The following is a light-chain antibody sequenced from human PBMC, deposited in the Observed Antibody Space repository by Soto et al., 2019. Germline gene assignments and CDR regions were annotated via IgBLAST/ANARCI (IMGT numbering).Light chain of an antibody. J-gene: IGKJ1*01. Sequence: ESVLTQSPGTLSLSPGERATLSCRASQSVSTSYLAWYQQKPGQAPRLLIYGASSRATGIPDRFSGSGSGTDFTLTINILEPEDFAVYYCQRYGSSPSCTFGQGTKVEIK. CDR3: QRYGSSPSCT. CDR1: QSVSTSY. CDR2: GAS. V-gene: IGKV3-20*01.